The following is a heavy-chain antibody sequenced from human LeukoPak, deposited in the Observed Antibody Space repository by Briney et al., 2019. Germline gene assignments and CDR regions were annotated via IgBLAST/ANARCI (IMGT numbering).Heavy chain of an antibody. V-gene: IGHV4-38-2*02. Sequence: PSETLSLTCTVSGYSISSGYCWGWIRQPPGKGLEWIGSIYHSGSTNYNPSLKSRVTISVDTSKNQFSLKLSSVTAADTAVYYCARDNILYSSGWYPYFDYWGQGTLVTVSS. CDR1: GYSISSGYC. CDR2: IYHSGST. D-gene: IGHD6-19*01. CDR3: ARDNILYSSGWYPYFDY. J-gene: IGHJ4*02.